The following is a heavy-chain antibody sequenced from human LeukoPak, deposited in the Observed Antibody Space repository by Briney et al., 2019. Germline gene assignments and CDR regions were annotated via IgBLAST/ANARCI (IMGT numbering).Heavy chain of an antibody. CDR2: INPSGGST. D-gene: IGHD2-21*01. Sequence: GASVKVSCKASGYTFTSYYMHWVRQAPGQGLEWMGIINPSGGSTNYAQKFQGRVTITADKSTTTVYMELSSLRSEDTAVYYCARPRFPYYRLSGPDYYYMDVWGKGTTVTVSS. V-gene: IGHV1-46*01. CDR3: ARPRFPYYRLSGPDYYYMDV. CDR1: GYTFTSYY. J-gene: IGHJ6*03.